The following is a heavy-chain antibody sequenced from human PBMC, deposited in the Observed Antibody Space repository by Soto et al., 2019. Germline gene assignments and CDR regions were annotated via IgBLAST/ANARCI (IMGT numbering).Heavy chain of an antibody. CDR3: AKDVVVGATPGLGDYYYYYGMDV. CDR2: ISYDGSNK. CDR1: GFTFISYG. Sequence: PGGSLRLSCAASGFTFISYGMHWVRQAPGKGLEWVAVISYDGSNKYYADSVKGRFTISRDNSENTLYLQMNSLRAEDTAVYYCAKDVVVGATPGLGDYYYYYGMDVWGQGTTVTVSS. V-gene: IGHV3-30*18. J-gene: IGHJ6*02. D-gene: IGHD1-26*01.